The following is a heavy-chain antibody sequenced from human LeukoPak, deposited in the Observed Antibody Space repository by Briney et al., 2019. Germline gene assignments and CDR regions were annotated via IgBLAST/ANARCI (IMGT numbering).Heavy chain of an antibody. CDR1: GFTFSSYW. J-gene: IGHJ6*03. CDR3: ARGIYCSGGSCYSVRDYYYMDV. CDR2: INSDGSST. V-gene: IGHV3-74*01. D-gene: IGHD2-15*01. Sequence: GSLRLSCAASGFTFSSYWMHWVRQAPGKGLVWVSSINSDGSSTSYADSVKGRFTISRDNAKNTLYLQMNSLRAEDTAVYYCARGIYCSGGSCYSVRDYYYMDVWGKGTTVTVSS.